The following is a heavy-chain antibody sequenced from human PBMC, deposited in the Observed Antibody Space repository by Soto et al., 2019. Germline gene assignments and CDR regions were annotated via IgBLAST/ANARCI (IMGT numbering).Heavy chain of an antibody. CDR1: GGSFSGYY. CDR3: ARAPNAAGMWRWFDP. V-gene: IGHV4-34*01. D-gene: IGHD6-13*01. Sequence: SETLSLTCAVYGGSFSGYYWSWIRQPPGKGLEWIGEINHSGSTNYNPSLKSRVTISVDTSKNQFSLKLSSVTAADTAVYYCARAPNAAGMWRWFDPWGQGILVTVSS. J-gene: IGHJ5*02. CDR2: INHSGST.